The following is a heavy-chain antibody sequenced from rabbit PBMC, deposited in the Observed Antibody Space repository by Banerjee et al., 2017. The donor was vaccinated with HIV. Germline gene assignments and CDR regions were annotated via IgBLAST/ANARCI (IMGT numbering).Heavy chain of an antibody. D-gene: IGHD1-1*01. CDR2: IYTGTSGST. J-gene: IGHJ3*01. CDR1: GFDLSSYYY. CDR3: ARRSSSVDWGMDL. V-gene: IGHV1S45*01. Sequence: QEQLEESGGGLVTPAGTLTLTCKASGFDLSSYYYMCWVRQAPGKGLELIACIYTGTSGSTYYANWAKGRFTISKTSSTTVTLQMTSLTVADTATYFCARRSSSVDWGMDLWGQGTLVTVS.